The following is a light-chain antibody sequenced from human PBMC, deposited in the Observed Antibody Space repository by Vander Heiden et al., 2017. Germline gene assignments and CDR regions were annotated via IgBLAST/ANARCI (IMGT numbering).Light chain of an antibody. J-gene: IGLJ3*02. Sequence: QSALTQPRSVSRSPGQSVTIPCTGTSSNVGGYSFVSWYQQHPGKAPKVIIYEVSKWPSGVPDRFSGSKSGNTASLTISGLQADDEADYCCCSYAGSSSWVFGGGTRLTVL. CDR1: SSNVGGYSF. CDR3: CSYAGSSSWV. CDR2: EVS. V-gene: IGLV2-11*01.